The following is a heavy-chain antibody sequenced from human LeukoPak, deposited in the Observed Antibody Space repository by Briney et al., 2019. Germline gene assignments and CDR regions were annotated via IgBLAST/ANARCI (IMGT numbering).Heavy chain of an antibody. CDR2: ISASGGST. J-gene: IGHJ3*02. CDR3: VREGPRGLAFDI. D-gene: IGHD3/OR15-3a*01. Sequence: GGSLRLSCAASGFTFRSHDMSWVRQAPGKGLVWVSGISASGGSTFYADSVKGRFTISRDNSKNTLYLQMNGLRVEDTAVYYCVREGPRGLAFDIWGQGTMVTVSS. CDR1: GFTFRSHD. V-gene: IGHV3-23*01.